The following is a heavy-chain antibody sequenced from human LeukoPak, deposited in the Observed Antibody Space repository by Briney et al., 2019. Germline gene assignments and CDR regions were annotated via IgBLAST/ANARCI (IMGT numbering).Heavy chain of an antibody. CDR1: GFTFSSYG. Sequence: GRSLRLSCAASGFTFSSYGMTWVRQAPGKGLEWVAGISDTGGRTNYADSVKGRFTISRDNPKNTLYLQMNSLRAEDTAVYFCAKRGVVIRVILVGFHKEAYYFDSWGQGALVTVSS. V-gene: IGHV3-23*01. CDR2: ISDTGGRT. CDR3: AKRGVVIRVILVGFHKEAYYFDS. D-gene: IGHD3-22*01. J-gene: IGHJ4*02.